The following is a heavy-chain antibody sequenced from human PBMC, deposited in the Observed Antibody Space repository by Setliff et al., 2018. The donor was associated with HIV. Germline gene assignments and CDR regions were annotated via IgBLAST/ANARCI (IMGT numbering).Heavy chain of an antibody. V-gene: IGHV4-61*09. D-gene: IGHD2-2*01. J-gene: IGHJ6*02. CDR2: IYTSGST. CDR3: ARSVVVPAAIYYYYYGMDV. Sequence: PSETLSLTCTVSGGSISSGSYYWSWIRQPAGKGREWIGHIYTSGSTNYNPSLKSRVTISVDTSKNQFSLKLSSVTAADTAVYYCARSVVVPAAIYYYYYGMDVWGQGTAVTVSS. CDR1: GGSISSGSYY.